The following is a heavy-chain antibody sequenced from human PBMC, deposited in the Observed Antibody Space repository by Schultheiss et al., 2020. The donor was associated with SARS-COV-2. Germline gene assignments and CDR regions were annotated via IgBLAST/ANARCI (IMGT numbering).Heavy chain of an antibody. CDR1: GFTFSSYA. D-gene: IGHD3-9*01. Sequence: GGSLRLSCAASGFTFSSYAMSWVRQAPGKGLEWVSAISGSGGSTYYADSVKGRFTISRDNSKNTLYLQMNSLRVDDTAIYYCMVWFGKPDFDFWGQGTRVTDFDFWGQGTLVTVSS. V-gene: IGHV3-23*01. J-gene: IGHJ4*02. CDR2: ISGSGGST. CDR3: MVWFGKPDFDFWGQGTRVTDFDF.